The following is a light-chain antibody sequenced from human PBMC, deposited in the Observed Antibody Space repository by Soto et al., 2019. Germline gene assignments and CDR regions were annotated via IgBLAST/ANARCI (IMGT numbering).Light chain of an antibody. CDR1: QSVGSY. V-gene: IGKV3-11*01. CDR3: QQRSSWPPL. Sequence: EIVLTQSPATLSLYPGERATLSCRACQSVGSYLVWYQQKLGQAPRLLIHGASNRATGIPARFSGSGSGTDFTLTISSLEPEDFAVYYCQQRSSWPPLFGQGTRLEIK. J-gene: IGKJ5*01. CDR2: GAS.